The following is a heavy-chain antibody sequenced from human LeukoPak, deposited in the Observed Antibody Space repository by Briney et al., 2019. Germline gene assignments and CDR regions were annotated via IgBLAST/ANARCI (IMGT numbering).Heavy chain of an antibody. J-gene: IGHJ3*02. CDR3: ARESGNDYGEGFDI. Sequence: GGSLRLSCVGSGFTFDYSMNWVRQAPGKGLEWVSSISSSDSYMFYADSVQGRFTISRDSAKNSLYLQMNSLRADDTAVYYCARESGNDYGEGFDIWGQGTMVTVPS. V-gene: IGHV3-21*01. CDR1: GFTFDYS. D-gene: IGHD1-1*01. CDR2: ISSSDSYM.